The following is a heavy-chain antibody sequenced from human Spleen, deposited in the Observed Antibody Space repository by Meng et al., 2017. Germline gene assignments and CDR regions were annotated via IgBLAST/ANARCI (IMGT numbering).Heavy chain of an antibody. CDR1: GDSISSGTYY. Sequence: SETLSLTCTVSGDSISSGTYYWNWIRQHPGKGLEWIGYIYYSGSTYYNPSLKSRLTISVDTSKNQFSLKLTSVTAADTAVYYCARDAMVRGVATKFDYWGQGTLVTVSS. V-gene: IGHV4-31*03. CDR2: IYYSGST. D-gene: IGHD3-10*01. J-gene: IGHJ4*02. CDR3: ARDAMVRGVATKFDY.